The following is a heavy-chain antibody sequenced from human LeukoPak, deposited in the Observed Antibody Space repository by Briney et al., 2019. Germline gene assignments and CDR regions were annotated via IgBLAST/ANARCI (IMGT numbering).Heavy chain of an antibody. V-gene: IGHV3-21*01. Sequence: GGSLRLSCAASGFTFSSYSMNWVRQAPGKGLEWVSSISSSSSYIYYADSVKGRFTISRDNAKNSLYLQMNSLRAEDTAVYYCACYSGSYMYNRFDPWGQGTLVTVSS. J-gene: IGHJ5*02. CDR3: ACYSGSYMYNRFDP. CDR1: GFTFSSYS. D-gene: IGHD1-26*01. CDR2: ISSSSSYI.